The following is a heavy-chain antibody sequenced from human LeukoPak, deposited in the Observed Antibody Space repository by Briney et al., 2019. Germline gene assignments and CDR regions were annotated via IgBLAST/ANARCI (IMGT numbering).Heavy chain of an antibody. Sequence: GASVKVSCKASGYTFTSYGINWLRQAPGQGLEWMGWISTYKGNTNYAQKFQGRVTMTTDTSTSTAYMELRSLRSDDTAVYYCARGPGGRSGYYPLEDYYYYYYMDVWGKGTTVTVSS. CDR1: GYTFTSYG. D-gene: IGHD3-22*01. V-gene: IGHV1-18*01. J-gene: IGHJ6*03. CDR2: ISTYKGNT. CDR3: ARGPGGRSGYYPLEDYYYYYYMDV.